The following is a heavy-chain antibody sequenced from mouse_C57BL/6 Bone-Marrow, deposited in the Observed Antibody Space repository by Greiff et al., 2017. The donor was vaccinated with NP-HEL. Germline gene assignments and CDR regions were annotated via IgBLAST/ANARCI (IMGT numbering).Heavy chain of an antibody. CDR3: ARSGIYYDYSWFAY. J-gene: IGHJ3*01. V-gene: IGHV1-63*01. Sequence: VMLVESGAELVRPGTSVKMSCKASGYTFTNYWIGWAKQRPGHGLEWIGDIYPGGGYTNYNEKFKGKATLTADKSSSTAYMQFSSLTSEDSASYYCARSGIYYDYSWFAYWGQGTLVTVSA. D-gene: IGHD2-4*01. CDR1: GYTFTNYW. CDR2: IYPGGGYT.